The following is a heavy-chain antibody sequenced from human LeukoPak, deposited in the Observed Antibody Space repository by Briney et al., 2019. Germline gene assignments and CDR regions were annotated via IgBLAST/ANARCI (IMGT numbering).Heavy chain of an antibody. CDR2: IYPGDSDT. CDR1: GYSFTNYW. D-gene: IGHD3-9*01. CDR3: ARGGGGYFDWLLLNPYPMTLDY. J-gene: IGHJ4*02. V-gene: IGHV5-51*01. Sequence: GESLKISCQGSGYSFTNYWIGWVRQMPGKGLEWMGIIYPGDSDTRYSPSFQGQVTISADKSISTANLQWSSLKASDPAMYYFARGGGGYFDWLLLNPYPMTLDYWGQGTLVTVSS.